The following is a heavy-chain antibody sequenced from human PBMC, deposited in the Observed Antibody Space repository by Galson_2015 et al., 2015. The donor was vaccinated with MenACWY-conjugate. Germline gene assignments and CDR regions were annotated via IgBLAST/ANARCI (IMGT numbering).Heavy chain of an antibody. D-gene: IGHD6-19*01. CDR2: IYYSGST. V-gene: IGHV4-59*01. CDR3: ARGAGASRAFDL. J-gene: IGHJ3*01. Sequence: ETLSLTCTVSGDSMSGGSIRNYYWTWIRQPPGKGLEWIGYIYYSGSTNSNPSLKSRVTISLDTSKNQFSLRLSSVTAADTAVYYCARGAGASRAFDLWGHGTMVTVSS. CDR1: GDSMSGGSIRNYY.